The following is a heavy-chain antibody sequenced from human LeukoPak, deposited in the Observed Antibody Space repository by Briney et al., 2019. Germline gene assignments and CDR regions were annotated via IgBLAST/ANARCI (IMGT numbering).Heavy chain of an antibody. Sequence: GGSLRLSCAASGFTFSSYAMSWVRQAPGKGLEWVSAISGSGGSTYYADSVKGRFTISRDNSKNTLYLQMNSLRAEDTAVYYCANDHYYDSSGRRLYAFDIWGQGTMVTVSS. V-gene: IGHV3-23*01. CDR3: ANDHYYDSSGRRLYAFDI. D-gene: IGHD3-22*01. CDR2: ISGSGGST. J-gene: IGHJ3*02. CDR1: GFTFSSYA.